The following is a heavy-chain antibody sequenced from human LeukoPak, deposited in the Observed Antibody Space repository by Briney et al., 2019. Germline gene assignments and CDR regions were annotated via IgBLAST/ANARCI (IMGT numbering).Heavy chain of an antibody. J-gene: IGHJ3*02. V-gene: IGHV3-66*01. CDR2: IYSGGST. CDR3: ASSYYDSSGYLWTFDI. D-gene: IGHD3-22*01. CDR1: GFTVSSNY. Sequence: GGSLRLSCAASGFTVSSNYMSWVRQAPGKGLEWVSVIYSGGSTYYADSVKGRFTISRDNSKNTLYLQMNGLRAEDTAVYYCASSYYDSSGYLWTFDIWGQGTMVTVSS.